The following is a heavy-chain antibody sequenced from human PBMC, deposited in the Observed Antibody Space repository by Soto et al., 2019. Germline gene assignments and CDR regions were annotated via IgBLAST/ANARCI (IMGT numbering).Heavy chain of an antibody. D-gene: IGHD2-15*01. J-gene: IGHJ4*02. Sequence: SGPTLVNPTQTLTLTCTFSGFSLSTTGVGLGWIRQPPGKAPECLGVVYWDDAKRYSPSLKSRVTITKDTSKNQVVLTMTNMDPVDTATYYCTHRSSASLFDYWGQGTLVTVSS. CDR1: GFSLSTTGVG. CDR3: THRSSASLFDY. V-gene: IGHV2-5*02. CDR2: VYWDDAK.